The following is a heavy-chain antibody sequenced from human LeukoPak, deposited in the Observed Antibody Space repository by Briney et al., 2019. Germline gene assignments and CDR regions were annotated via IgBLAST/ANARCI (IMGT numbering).Heavy chain of an antibody. CDR1: GGSISSSSYY. Sequence: SETLSLTCTVSGGSISSSSYYWGWIRQPPGKGLEWIGSIYYSGSTYYNPSLKSRVTISVDTSKNHFSLKLSSVTAADTAVYYCARYYYGSGSYYSTDYWGQGTLVTVSS. CDR2: IYYSGST. CDR3: ARYYYGSGSYYSTDY. V-gene: IGHV4-39*07. J-gene: IGHJ4*02. D-gene: IGHD3-10*01.